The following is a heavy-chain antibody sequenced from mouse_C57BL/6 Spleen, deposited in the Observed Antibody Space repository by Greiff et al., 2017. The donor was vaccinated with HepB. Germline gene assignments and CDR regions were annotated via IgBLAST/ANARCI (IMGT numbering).Heavy chain of an antibody. Sequence: VQLQQSGPELVKPGASVKISCKASGYAFSSSWMNWVKQRPGKGLEWIGRIYPGDGDTNYNGKFKGKATLTADKSSSTAYMQLSSLTSEDSAVYFCARESGSSPYYYAMDYWGQGTSVTVAS. V-gene: IGHV1-82*01. J-gene: IGHJ4*01. CDR3: ARESGSSPYYYAMDY. CDR2: IYPGDGDT. CDR1: GYAFSSSW. D-gene: IGHD1-1*01.